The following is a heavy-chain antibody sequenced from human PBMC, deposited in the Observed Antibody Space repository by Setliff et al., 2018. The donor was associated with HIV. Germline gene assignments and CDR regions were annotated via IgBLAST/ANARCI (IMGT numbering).Heavy chain of an antibody. CDR1: GYTFLNYD. Sequence: ASVKVPCKASGYTFLNYDINWLRQAPGQGLEWMGRLTPHSGDTISADRFQGRLVMTTNTSTTTAFMELSSLRSDDTALYFCARGWGLWFGQLSILPLDPWGQGTLVTVSS. CDR3: ARGWGLWFGQLSILPLDP. V-gene: IGHV1-8*01. CDR2: LTPHSGDT. D-gene: IGHD3-10*01. J-gene: IGHJ5*02.